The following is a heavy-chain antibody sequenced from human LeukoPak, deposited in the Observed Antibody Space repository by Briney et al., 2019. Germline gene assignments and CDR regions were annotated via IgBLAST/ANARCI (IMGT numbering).Heavy chain of an antibody. CDR2: ISGSGGST. V-gene: IGHV3-23*01. Sequence: GSLRLSCAASGFTFSSYAISWVRQAPGKGLEWVSAISGSGGSTYYADSVKGRFTISRDNSKNTLYLQMNSLRAEDTAVYYCAKTRLHDSGDSLGAFSYWGQGTLVTVSS. CDR1: GFTFSSYA. CDR3: AKTRLHDSGDSLGAFSY. J-gene: IGHJ4*02. D-gene: IGHD4-17*01.